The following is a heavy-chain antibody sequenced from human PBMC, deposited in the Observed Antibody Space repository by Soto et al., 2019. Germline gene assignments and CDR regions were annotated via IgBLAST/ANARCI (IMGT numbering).Heavy chain of an antibody. J-gene: IGHJ4*02. Sequence: GGSLRLSFAASGFTFSSYWMHWVRQAPGKGLVWVSRINIDGSSTSYADSVKGRFTISRDNVKNTLYLQMNSLRAEDTAVYYCARDRMGETTFWGQGTLVTVSS. CDR1: GFTFSSYW. V-gene: IGHV3-74*01. D-gene: IGHD1-26*01. CDR3: ARDRMGETTF. CDR2: INIDGSST.